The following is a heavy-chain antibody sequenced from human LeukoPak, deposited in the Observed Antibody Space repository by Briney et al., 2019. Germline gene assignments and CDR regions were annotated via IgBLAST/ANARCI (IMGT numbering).Heavy chain of an antibody. CDR1: GGSISSSNW. J-gene: IGHJ3*02. CDR3: ARLADPDYYDSSGGAFDI. Sequence: PSGTLSLTCAVSGGSISSSNWWSWVRQPPGKGLEWIGEIYHSGSTNYNPSLKSRVTISVDKSKNQFSLKLSSVTVADTAVYYCARLADPDYYDSSGGAFDIWGQGTMVTVSS. V-gene: IGHV4-4*02. CDR2: IYHSGST. D-gene: IGHD3-22*01.